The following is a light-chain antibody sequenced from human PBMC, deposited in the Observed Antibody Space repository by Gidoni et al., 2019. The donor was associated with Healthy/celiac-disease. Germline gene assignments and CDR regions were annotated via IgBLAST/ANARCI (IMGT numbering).Light chain of an antibody. CDR3: QAWASSPVV. J-gene: IGLJ2*01. V-gene: IGLV3-1*01. Sequence: SYELTQPPSVSVSPGQTASITCSGDKLGDKYACWYQQKPGQSPVLVIYQDSKRPSGIPERFSGSNSGNTATLTISGTQAMDEADYYCQAWASSPVVFGGGTTLTVL. CDR2: QDS. CDR1: KLGDKY.